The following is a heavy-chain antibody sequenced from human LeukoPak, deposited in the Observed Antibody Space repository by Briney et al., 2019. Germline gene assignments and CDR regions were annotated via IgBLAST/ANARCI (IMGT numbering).Heavy chain of an antibody. CDR2: ISFDSTSR. CDR1: GFFFSDYV. Sequence: GGSLRLSCAASGFFFSDYVMHWVRQAPGKGLEWVAVISFDSTSRYYADSVKGRFTISRDNSKNTLYLQMDSLRNEDTAMYYCARARRTGYAFGPQADWGQGTLVTVSS. J-gene: IGHJ4*02. D-gene: IGHD1-1*01. CDR3: ARARRTGYAFGPQAD. V-gene: IGHV3-30*04.